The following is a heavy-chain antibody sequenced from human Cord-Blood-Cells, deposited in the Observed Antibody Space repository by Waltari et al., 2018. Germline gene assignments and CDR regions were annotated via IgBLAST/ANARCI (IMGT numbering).Heavy chain of an antibody. CDR3: ARVGFYDYSNSDFDY. D-gene: IGHD4-4*01. CDR2: ISYDGSNK. V-gene: IGHV3-30-3*01. CDR1: GFPFSNYS. J-gene: IGHJ4*02. Sequence: QVQLVESGGGVVQPGRSLILPCAAPGFPFSNYSMSFVPQARGKGLEWVAVISYDGSNKYYADSVKGRFTISRDNSKNTLYLQMNSLRAEDTAVYYCARVGFYDYSNSDFDYWGQGTLVTVSS.